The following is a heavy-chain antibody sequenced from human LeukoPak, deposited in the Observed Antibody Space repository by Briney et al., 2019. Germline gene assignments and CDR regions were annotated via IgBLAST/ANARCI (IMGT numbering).Heavy chain of an antibody. CDR3: ARSSGYSYGFLDY. J-gene: IGHJ4*02. Sequence: SETLSLTCTVSGGSISSSSYSWGWIRQPPGKGLEWIGSIYYSGSTYYNPSLKSRVTISVDTSKNQFSLKLSSVTAADTAVYYCARSSGYSYGFLDYWGQGTLVTVSS. V-gene: IGHV4-39*07. D-gene: IGHD5-18*01. CDR2: IYYSGST. CDR1: GGSISSSSYS.